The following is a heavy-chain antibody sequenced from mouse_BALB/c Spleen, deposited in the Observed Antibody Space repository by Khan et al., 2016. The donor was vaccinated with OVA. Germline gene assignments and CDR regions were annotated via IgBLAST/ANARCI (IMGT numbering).Heavy chain of an antibody. CDR2: ISYSGST. CDR1: GYSITNNYA. Sequence: EVKLLESGPGLVKPSQSLSLTCTVTGYSITNNYAWNWIRQFPGNKLEWMGYISYSGSTNYNPSLKSRISITRDTSKNQFFLQLNSVTTEDTATYCCARGNYYGYYFDYWGQGTTLTVSS. CDR3: ARGNYYGYYFDY. V-gene: IGHV3-2*02. D-gene: IGHD1-1*01. J-gene: IGHJ2*01.